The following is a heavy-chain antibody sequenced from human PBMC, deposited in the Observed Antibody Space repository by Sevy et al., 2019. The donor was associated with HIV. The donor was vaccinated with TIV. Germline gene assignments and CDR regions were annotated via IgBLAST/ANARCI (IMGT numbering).Heavy chain of an antibody. V-gene: IGHV3-48*01. D-gene: IGHD6-13*01. CDR1: GFTFSSYS. J-gene: IGHJ6*02. Sequence: GGSLRLSCAASGFTFSSYSMNWVRQAPGKGLEWVSYISSSSSTIYYADSVKGRFTISRDNAKNSLYLQMNSLRAEDTAVYYCAKNRGIAAAGLLGGYYYYYGMDVWGQGTTVTVSS. CDR3: AKNRGIAAAGLLGGYYYYYGMDV. CDR2: ISSSSSTI.